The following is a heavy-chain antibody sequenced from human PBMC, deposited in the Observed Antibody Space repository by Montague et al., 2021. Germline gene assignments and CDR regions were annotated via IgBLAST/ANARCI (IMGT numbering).Heavy chain of an antibody. CDR2: IRVYDGTT. Sequence: SLRLSCAASGFAFSTETMSWVRQAPGKGLEWVSLIRVYDGTTFYADSVKGRFTISRDNSKNTLFLQMNSLRADDTAVYYCAKNRAAPGRSSFDYWGQGTLVTVSS. J-gene: IGHJ4*02. CDR1: GFAFSTET. V-gene: IGHV3-23*01. D-gene: IGHD6-13*01. CDR3: AKNRAAPGRSSFDY.